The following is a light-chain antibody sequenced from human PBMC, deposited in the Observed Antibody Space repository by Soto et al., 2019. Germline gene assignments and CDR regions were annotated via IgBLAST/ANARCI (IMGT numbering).Light chain of an antibody. Sequence: QSVLTQPPSASGTPGQRVTISCSGGSSNIGSHTVSWYQQLPGTAPKLLMYTNNQRPSGVPDRFSGSKSGTSASLAISGLQSEDEADYYCATRDYSLNGWVFGGGSKLTVL. J-gene: IGLJ3*02. CDR1: SSNIGSHT. V-gene: IGLV1-44*01. CDR3: ATRDYSLNGWV. CDR2: TNN.